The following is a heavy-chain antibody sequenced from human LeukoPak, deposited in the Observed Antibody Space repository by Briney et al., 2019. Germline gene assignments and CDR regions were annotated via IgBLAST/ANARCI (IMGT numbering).Heavy chain of an antibody. J-gene: IGHJ4*02. Sequence: SVKVSCKASGGTSSSYAISWVRQAPGQGLEWMGGIIPIFGTANYAQKFQGRVTITTDESTSTAYMELSSLRSEDTAVYYCARRPNWWGPTYFDYWGQGTLVTVSS. CDR2: IIPIFGTA. D-gene: IGHD2-8*02. CDR3: ARRPNWWGPTYFDY. CDR1: GGTSSSYA. V-gene: IGHV1-69*05.